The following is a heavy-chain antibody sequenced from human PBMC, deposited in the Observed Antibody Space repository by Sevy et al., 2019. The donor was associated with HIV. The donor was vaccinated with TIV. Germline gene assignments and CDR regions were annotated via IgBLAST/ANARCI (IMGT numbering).Heavy chain of an antibody. CDR1: GGTFSSYG. CDR2: IIPILGTV. D-gene: IGHD6-19*01. CDR3: ARGGGNGWYYFDY. V-gene: IGHV1-69*13. Sequence: ASVKVSCKASGGTFSSYGISWVRQAPGQGLEWMGGIIPILGTVNYAQKFQGRVTITADESTKTAYMELSSLRSEDTAMYYCARGGGNGWYYFDYWGQETLFTVSS. J-gene: IGHJ4*02.